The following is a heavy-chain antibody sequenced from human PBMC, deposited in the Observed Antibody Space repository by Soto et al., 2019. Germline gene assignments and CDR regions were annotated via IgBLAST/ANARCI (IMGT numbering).Heavy chain of an antibody. CDR2: ISGSGGST. CDR1: QFTFSTYA. J-gene: IGHJ4*02. Sequence: DVQLLESGGGFVQPGGSLRLSCAASQFTFSTYAITWVRQAPGKGLEWVSLISGSGGSTYYADSVKGRFTISRDNSKDTLYLQMDSLRADDTAVYHCAKVHGSGNYHNFPDYWGQGTLVTVSS. V-gene: IGHV3-23*01. CDR3: AKVHGSGNYHNFPDY. D-gene: IGHD3-10*01.